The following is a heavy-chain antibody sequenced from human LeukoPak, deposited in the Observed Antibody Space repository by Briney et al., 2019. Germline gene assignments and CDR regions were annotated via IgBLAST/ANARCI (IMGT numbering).Heavy chain of an antibody. D-gene: IGHD4-17*01. CDR2: INHSGST. J-gene: IGHJ6*03. V-gene: IGHV4-34*01. CDR3: ARHLDYGDYYYMDV. Sequence: SETLSLTCAVYGGSFSGYYWSWIRQPPGKGLEWIGEINHSGSTNYNPSLKSRVTISVDMSKNQFSLKLSSVTAADTAVYYCARHLDYGDYYYMDVWGKGTTVTISS. CDR1: GGSFSGYY.